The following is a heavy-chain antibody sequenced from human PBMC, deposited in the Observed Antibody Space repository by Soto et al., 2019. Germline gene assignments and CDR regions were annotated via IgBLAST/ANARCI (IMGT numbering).Heavy chain of an antibody. CDR2: ISGSGDVI. V-gene: IGHV3-11*01. CDR3: ARAPDCGEGSCYRHFDL. J-gene: IGHJ4*02. Sequence: QVQLVESGGGLVKPGGSLRLSCAASGFKFTDYYMSWVRQAPGKGLEWLSYISGSGDVIYYADFVKGRFTISRDNAKKSVFLQMLSLRADDTALYYCARAPDCGEGSCYRHFDLWGQGTRVAVSS. CDR1: GFKFTDYY. D-gene: IGHD2-21*01.